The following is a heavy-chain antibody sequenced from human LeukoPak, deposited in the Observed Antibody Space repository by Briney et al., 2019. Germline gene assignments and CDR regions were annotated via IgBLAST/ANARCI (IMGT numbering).Heavy chain of an antibody. CDR3: ARYSSGWLYFDY. CDR2: ISGSGGST. Sequence: GGSVRLSCAASGFTFSSYAMSWVRQAPGKGLEWVSAISGSGGSTYYADSVKGRFTISRDNSKNTLYLQMNSLRAEDTAVYYCARYSSGWLYFDYWGQGTLVTFSS. CDR1: GFTFSSYA. D-gene: IGHD6-19*01. J-gene: IGHJ4*02. V-gene: IGHV3-23*01.